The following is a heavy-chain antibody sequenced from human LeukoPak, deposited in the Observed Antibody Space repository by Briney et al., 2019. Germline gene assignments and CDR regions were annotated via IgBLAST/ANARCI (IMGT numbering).Heavy chain of an antibody. V-gene: IGHV1-69*05. CDR2: IIPILGTA. D-gene: IGHD3-22*01. CDR1: GGTFSSYA. CDR3: ARGPTYYYDSSGGKPGRTGYYFDY. J-gene: IGHJ4*02. Sequence: SVKVSCKASGGTFSSYAISWVRQAPGQGLEWMGGIIPILGTANYAQKFQGRVTITTDESTSTAYMELSSLRSEDTAVYYCARGPTYYYDSSGGKPGRTGYYFDYWGQGTLVTVSS.